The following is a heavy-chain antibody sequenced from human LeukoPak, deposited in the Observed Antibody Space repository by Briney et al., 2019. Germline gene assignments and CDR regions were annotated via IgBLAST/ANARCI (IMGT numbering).Heavy chain of an antibody. D-gene: IGHD2-8*01. V-gene: IGHV1-69*05. Sequence: AAVKVSCKASGGTFSSYAISWVRQAPGQGLEWMGGLIPIFGTANYAQKFQGRVTITTDESTSTAYMELSSLRSEDTAVYYCASLSTNGVCFAVDDAFDIWGQGTMVTVSS. CDR3: ASLSTNGVCFAVDDAFDI. CDR2: LIPIFGTA. J-gene: IGHJ3*02. CDR1: GGTFSSYA.